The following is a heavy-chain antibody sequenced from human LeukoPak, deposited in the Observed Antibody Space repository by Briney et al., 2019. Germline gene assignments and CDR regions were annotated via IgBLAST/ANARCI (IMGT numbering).Heavy chain of an antibody. CDR3: ARGGESRSFGGVIVILDAFDI. D-gene: IGHD3-16*02. CDR1: GYTLTELS. Sequence: ASVKVSCKVSGYTLTELSMHWVRQAPGKGLEWMGGFDPEDGETIYAQKFQGRVTMTEDTSTDTAYMELSSLRSEDTAVYYCARGGESRSFGGVIVILDAFDIWGQGTMVTVSS. J-gene: IGHJ3*02. CDR2: FDPEDGET. V-gene: IGHV1-24*01.